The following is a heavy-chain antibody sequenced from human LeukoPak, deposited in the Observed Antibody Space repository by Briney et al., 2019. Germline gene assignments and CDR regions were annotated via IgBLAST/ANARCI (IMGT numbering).Heavy chain of an antibody. V-gene: IGHV4-61*02. D-gene: IGHD6-25*01. J-gene: IGHJ4*02. CDR2: IYTSGGT. CDR1: GGSISSGSYY. CDR3: ARGGPALFDY. Sequence: PSETLSRTCTVSGGSISSGSYYWSWIRQPAGKGLEWIGRIYTSGGTNYNPSLKSRVTISVDTSKNQFSLKLSSVTAADTAVYYCARGGPALFDYWGQGTLVTVSS.